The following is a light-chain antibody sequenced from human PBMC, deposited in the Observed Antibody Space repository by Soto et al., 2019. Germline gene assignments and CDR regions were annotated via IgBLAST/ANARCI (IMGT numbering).Light chain of an antibody. CDR2: EVS. J-gene: IGLJ1*01. CDR3: SSYTSSNIDYV. Sequence: QSALTQPASVSGSPGQSITISCTGTSSDVGGYNYVSWYQQHPGKVPKLMIYEVSNRPSGVSNRFSGSKSGNTASLTISGLQAEDEADYYCSSYTSSNIDYVFGTGTKVTVL. CDR1: SSDVGGYNY. V-gene: IGLV2-14*01.